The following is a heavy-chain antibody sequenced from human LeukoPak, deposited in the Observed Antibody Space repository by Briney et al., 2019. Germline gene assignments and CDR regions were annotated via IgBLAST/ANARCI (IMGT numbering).Heavy chain of an antibody. CDR1: GYSFTYW. Sequence: GESLKISCKGSGYSFTYWIGWVRQMPGKGLEWMGIIYSGDSHTKYSQSFQGRVTISADNSISTAYLQWSSLEASDTAMYYCASARHGDYVWDYWGQGTLVTVSS. CDR3: ASARHGDYVWDY. CDR2: IYSGDSHT. D-gene: IGHD4-17*01. J-gene: IGHJ4*02. V-gene: IGHV5-51*01.